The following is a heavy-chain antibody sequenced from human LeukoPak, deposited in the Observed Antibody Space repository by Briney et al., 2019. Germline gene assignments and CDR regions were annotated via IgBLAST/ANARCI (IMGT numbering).Heavy chain of an antibody. J-gene: IGHJ6*02. D-gene: IGHD4-17*01. CDR3: ARDYGDFYYYGMDV. V-gene: IGHV4-34*01. Sequence: SETLSLTCTVSGGSISSYYWSWIRQPPGKGLEWIGEINHSGSTNYNPSLKSRVTISVDTSKNQFSLKLSSVTAADTAVYYCARDYGDFYYYGMDVWGQGTTVTVSS. CDR2: INHSGST. CDR1: GGSISSYY.